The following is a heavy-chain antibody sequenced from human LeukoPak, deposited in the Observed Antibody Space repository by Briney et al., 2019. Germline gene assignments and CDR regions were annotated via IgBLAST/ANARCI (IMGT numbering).Heavy chain of an antibody. J-gene: IGHJ3*02. V-gene: IGHV4-61*02. Sequence: SETLSLTCTVSGGSISSSSYYWSWIRQPAGKGLEWIGRIYTSGSTNYNPSLKSRVTMSVGTSKNQFSLKLSSVTAADTAVYYCARSPVVPAAIGDDFDFDIWGQGTMVTVSS. CDR2: IYTSGST. CDR1: GGSISSSSYY. D-gene: IGHD2-2*02. CDR3: ARSPVVPAAIGDDFDFDI.